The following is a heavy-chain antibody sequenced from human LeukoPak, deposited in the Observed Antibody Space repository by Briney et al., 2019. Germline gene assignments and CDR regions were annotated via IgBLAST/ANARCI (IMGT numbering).Heavy chain of an antibody. CDR1: GFTFSNYG. D-gene: IGHD3-10*01. V-gene: IGHV3-23*01. Sequence: QAGGSLRLSCAASGFTFSNYGMSWVRQAPGKGLEWVSGISPSGDITYYADSVKGRFTISRDNSKNMVYLQVISLTAEDTAVYYCAKDDAWLRFGEWSQGTLVTVSA. CDR3: AKDDAWLRFGE. J-gene: IGHJ4*02. CDR2: ISPSGDIT.